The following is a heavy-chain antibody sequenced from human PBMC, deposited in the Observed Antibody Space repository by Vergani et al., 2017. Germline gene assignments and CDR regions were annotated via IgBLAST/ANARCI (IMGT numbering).Heavy chain of an antibody. CDR2: IYYSGST. CDR1: GGSISSGGYY. V-gene: IGHV4-31*01. J-gene: IGHJ4*02. D-gene: IGHD5-24*01. CDR3: ARGMATMFDY. Sequence: QVQLQESGPGLVKPSQTLSLTCTVSGGSISSGGYYLSWIRPHPGKGLEWIGYIYYSGSTYYNPSLESLVIISVDTSKNQFSRKLSSVTAADTAVYYCARGMATMFDYWGQGTLVTVSS.